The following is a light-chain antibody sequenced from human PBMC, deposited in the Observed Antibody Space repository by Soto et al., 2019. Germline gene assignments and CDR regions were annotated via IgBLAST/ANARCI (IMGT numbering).Light chain of an antibody. CDR1: QSVSRY. Sequence: IVLTQSPGTLSLSPGERTTLSCRASQSVSRYLAWYQQKPGQGPRLLIYGASSRATGTPDRFSGSGSGTDFTLTISSLQPEDFATYYCQQSYSAPQTLGQGTKVDIK. CDR3: QQSYSAPQT. J-gene: IGKJ1*01. CDR2: GAS. V-gene: IGKV3-20*01.